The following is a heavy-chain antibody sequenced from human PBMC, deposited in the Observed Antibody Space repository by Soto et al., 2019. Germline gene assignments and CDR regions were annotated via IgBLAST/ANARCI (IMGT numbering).Heavy chain of an antibody. V-gene: IGHV3-74*03. J-gene: IGHJ6*02. CDR3: ARGGLQHALDV. CDR1: GFTFSNYW. D-gene: IGHD6-13*01. CDR2: VNNDGTDT. Sequence: PGGSLRLSCAASGFTFSNYWMYWVCQAPGKGLVWVSRVNNDGTDTTHADSVKGRFTISRDNAENTLYLQMNSLRAEDTAVYYCARGGLQHALDVWGQGSTVTVSS.